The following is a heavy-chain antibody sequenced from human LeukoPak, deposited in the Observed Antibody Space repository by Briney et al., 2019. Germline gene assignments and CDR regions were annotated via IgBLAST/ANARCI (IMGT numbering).Heavy chain of an antibody. CDR1: GYTFTSYD. CDR3: ASGVRKQRGYFDY. Sequence: ASVKVSCKASGYTFTSYDINWVRQATGQGLEWMGWMNPNSGNTGYAQKFQGRVTMTRNTSISTAYMELSSLRSEDTAVYYCASGVRKQRGYFDYWGQGTLVTVSS. D-gene: IGHD6-25*01. CDR2: MNPNSGNT. J-gene: IGHJ4*02. V-gene: IGHV1-8*01.